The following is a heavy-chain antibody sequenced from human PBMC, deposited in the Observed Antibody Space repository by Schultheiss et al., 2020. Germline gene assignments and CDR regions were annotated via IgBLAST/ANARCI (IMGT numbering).Heavy chain of an antibody. D-gene: IGHD2-21*02. CDR3: AKDLAYCGGDCYSY. Sequence: GESLKISCAASGFTFSSYAMSWVRQAPGKGLEWVSAISGSGGSTYYADSVKGRFTISRDNSKNTLYLQMNSLRAEDTAVYYCAKDLAYCGGDCYSYWGQGTLVTVSS. CDR1: GFTFSSYA. J-gene: IGHJ4*02. V-gene: IGHV3-23*01. CDR2: ISGSGGST.